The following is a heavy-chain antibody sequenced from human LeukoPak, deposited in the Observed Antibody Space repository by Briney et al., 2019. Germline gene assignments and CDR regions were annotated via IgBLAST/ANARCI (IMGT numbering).Heavy chain of an antibody. CDR3: ASYSGYDYYFDY. J-gene: IGHJ4*02. CDR1: GFTFSNAW. CDR2: IYHSGST. D-gene: IGHD5-12*01. Sequence: PGGSLRLSCAASGFTFSNAWMSWVRQAPGKGLEWIGSIYHSGSTYYNPSLKSRVTISVDTSKNQFSLKLSSVTAADTAVYYCASYSGYDYYFDYWGQGTLVTVSS. V-gene: IGHV4-38-2*01.